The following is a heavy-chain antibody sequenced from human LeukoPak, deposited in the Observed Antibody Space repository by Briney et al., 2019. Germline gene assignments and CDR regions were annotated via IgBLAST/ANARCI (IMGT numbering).Heavy chain of an antibody. J-gene: IGHJ6*02. V-gene: IGHV3-64*01. Sequence: KTGGSPRLSCAASGFTFSSYAMHWVRQAPGKGLEYVSAISSNGGSTYYANSVKGRFTISRDNSKNTLYLQMNSLRAEDTAVYYCATMTAVIMGGYYYGMDVWGQGTTVTVSS. CDR3: ATMTAVIMGGYYYGMDV. CDR2: ISSNGGST. D-gene: IGHD4-17*01. CDR1: GFTFSSYA.